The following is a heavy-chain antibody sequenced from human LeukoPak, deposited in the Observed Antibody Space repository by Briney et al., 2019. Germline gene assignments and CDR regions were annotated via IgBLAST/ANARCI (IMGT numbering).Heavy chain of an antibody. CDR3: ARDLLGYCSSTSCYGDNWFDP. CDR1: XFTFSSYA. CDR2: ISYDGSNT. Sequence: GXSXRLXCXXSXFTFSSYAMQWVRQARGKGLEWVAVISYDGSNTYSASSVNGRFTISTDNSKNTLYLQMNSLRAEDTAVYYCARDLLGYCSSTSCYGDNWFDPWGQGTLVTVSS. D-gene: IGHD2-2*01. J-gene: IGHJ5*02. V-gene: IGHV3-30*01.